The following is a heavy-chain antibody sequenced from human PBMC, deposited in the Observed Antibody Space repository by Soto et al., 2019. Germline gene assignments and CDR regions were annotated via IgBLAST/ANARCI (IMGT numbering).Heavy chain of an antibody. V-gene: IGHV4-31*03. J-gene: IGHJ5*02. CDR1: GGSISSGGYY. CDR2: IYIGST. Sequence: SETLSLTCTVSGGSISSGGYYWNWIRQHPGKGLEWIGYIYIGSTYYNPSLKSRVTISLDTSKNQFSLKLSPVTAADTAVYYCARSVFPWGQGTLVTVSS. CDR3: ARSVFP.